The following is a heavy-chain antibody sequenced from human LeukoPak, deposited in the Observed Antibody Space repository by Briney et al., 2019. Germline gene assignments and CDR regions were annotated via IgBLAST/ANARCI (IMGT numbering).Heavy chain of an antibody. J-gene: IGHJ4*02. CDR2: ISATVGST. CDR3: AKDRLTEGVGAAFDQ. V-gene: IGHV3-23*01. Sequence: GGSLRLSCAASGFRFDNYAMSWVRQAPGQGLEWVSGISATVGSTYYADSVKGRFTISRDNSKNTLYLQMNSLRVEDTAVYYCAKDRLTEGVGAAFDQWGQGTLVTVSS. D-gene: IGHD1-26*01. CDR1: GFRFDNYA.